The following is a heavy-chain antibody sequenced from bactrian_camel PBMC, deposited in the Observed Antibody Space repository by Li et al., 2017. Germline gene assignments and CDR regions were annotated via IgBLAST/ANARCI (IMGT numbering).Heavy chain of an antibody. CDR3: AINVAGIPV. J-gene: IGHJ4*01. CDR2: IYSDGSTT. V-gene: IGHV3-2*01. Sequence: HVQLVESGGGLVQPGGSLRLSCVASGFTFSRHHMSWARQAPGKGLEWVSTIYSDGSTTNYADSVKGRFTISRDNAKNTVYLQMNSLKSEDTARYYCAINVAGIPVRGQGTQVTVS. D-gene: IGHD6*01. CDR1: GFTFSRHH.